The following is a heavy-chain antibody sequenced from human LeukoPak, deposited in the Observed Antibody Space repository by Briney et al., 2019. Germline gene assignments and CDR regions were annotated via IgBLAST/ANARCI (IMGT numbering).Heavy chain of an antibody. CDR3: AKVSGVMDIVVVPAAISFDY. J-gene: IGHJ4*02. CDR2: ISSSGSTI. Sequence: GGSLRLSCAASGFTFSDYYMSWIRQAPGKGLEWVSYISSSGSTIYYADSVKGRFTISRDNSKNTLYLQMNSLGAEDTAVYYCAKVSGVMDIVVVPAAISFDYWGQGTLVTVSS. V-gene: IGHV3-11*01. D-gene: IGHD2-2*02. CDR1: GFTFSDYY.